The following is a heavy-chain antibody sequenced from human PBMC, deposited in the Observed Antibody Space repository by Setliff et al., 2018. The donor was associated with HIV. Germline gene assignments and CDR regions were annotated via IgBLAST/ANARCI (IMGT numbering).Heavy chain of an antibody. CDR2: INSKSGGT. D-gene: IGHD3-16*01. Sequence: ASVKVSCKASGYSFTGYYLHWVRQAPGQGLEWMGWINSKSGGTNYAPKFQGWVTMNRDMSISTAYMELSRLRSADTAVYYCARTLGEDWYFDLWGRGTLVTVSS. J-gene: IGHJ2*01. CDR1: GYSFTGYY. CDR3: ARTLGEDWYFDL. V-gene: IGHV1-2*04.